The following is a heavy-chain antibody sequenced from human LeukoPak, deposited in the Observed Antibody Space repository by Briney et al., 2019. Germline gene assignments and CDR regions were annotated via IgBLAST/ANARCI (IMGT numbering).Heavy chain of an antibody. D-gene: IGHD3-3*02. J-gene: IGHJ4*02. Sequence: GGSLRLSCAASGFTFSSYAMHWVRQAPGKGLEWVAVISYDGSNKYYADSVKGRFTISRDNSKNTLYLQMNSLRAEDTAVYYCARPFLEWLPEALWDYWGQGTLVIVS. V-gene: IGHV3-30-3*01. CDR1: GFTFSSYA. CDR2: ISYDGSNK. CDR3: ARPFLEWLPEALWDY.